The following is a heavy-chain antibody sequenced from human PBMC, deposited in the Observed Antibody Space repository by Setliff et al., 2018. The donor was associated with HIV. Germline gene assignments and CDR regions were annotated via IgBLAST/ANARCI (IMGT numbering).Heavy chain of an antibody. CDR2: IHHSGGT. Sequence: PSETLSLTCGVSGYSMSSGYYWGWIRQPPGKGLEWIGYIHHSGGTQYNPSLMSRFTISVDTSKNQFSLKLSSVTAADTAVYYCARDGPLEGSYRYYYYYMDVWGKGTTVTVSS. D-gene: IGHD3-10*01. CDR1: GYSMSSGYY. J-gene: IGHJ6*03. V-gene: IGHV4-38-2*02. CDR3: ARDGPLEGSYRYYYYYMDV.